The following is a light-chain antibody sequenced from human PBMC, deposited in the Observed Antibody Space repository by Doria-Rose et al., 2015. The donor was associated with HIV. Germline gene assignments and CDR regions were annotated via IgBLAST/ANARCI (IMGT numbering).Light chain of an antibody. CDR2: DGS. Sequence: CRASQSFSSAYLAWYQQKPGQAPSLLIYDGSTRATGIPDRFSASGSGTDFTLTINRLEPEDFALYYCHQYGTSWTFGQGTKMEI. CDR1: QSFSSAY. V-gene: IGKV3-20*01. J-gene: IGKJ1*01. CDR3: HQYGTSWT.